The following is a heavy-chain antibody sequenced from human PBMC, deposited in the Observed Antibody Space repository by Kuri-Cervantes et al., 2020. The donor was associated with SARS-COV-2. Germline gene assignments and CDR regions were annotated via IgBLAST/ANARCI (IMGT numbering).Heavy chain of an antibody. V-gene: IGHV3-7*01. CDR2: IKQDGSEK. CDR3: TRESEKRVSKSFDS. J-gene: IGHJ4*02. Sequence: GGSLRLSCAASGFTFSSYWMSWVRQAPGKGLEWVANIKQDGSEKYYVDSVKGRFTISRDNAKNSLFLQMSSLRAGDTAMYYCTRESEKRVSKSFDSWGQGTLVTVSS. CDR1: GFTFSSYW. D-gene: IGHD1-14*01.